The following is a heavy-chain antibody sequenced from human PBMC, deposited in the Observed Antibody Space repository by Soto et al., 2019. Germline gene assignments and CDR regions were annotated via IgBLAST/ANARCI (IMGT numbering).Heavy chain of an antibody. CDR3: ARGPGYYFDY. J-gene: IGHJ4*02. V-gene: IGHV3-64*01. CDR2: ISSNGGST. Sequence: EVQLVESGGGLVQPGGALRLSCAASGFTFSSYAMHWVRQAPGKGLEYVSAISSNGGSTYCANSVKGRFTISRDNSKNTLYLQMGSLRAEDIAVYYCARGPGYYFDYWGQGTLVTVSP. CDR1: GFTFSSYA.